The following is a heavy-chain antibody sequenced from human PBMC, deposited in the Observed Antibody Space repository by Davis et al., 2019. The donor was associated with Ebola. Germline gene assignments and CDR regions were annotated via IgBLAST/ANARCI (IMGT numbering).Heavy chain of an antibody. CDR2: IWYDGSNK. CDR1: GFTFSSYG. D-gene: IGHD6-19*01. Sequence: GESLKISCAASGFTFSSYGMHWVRQAPGKGLEWVAVIWYDGSNKYYADSVKGRFTISRDNSQNTLSLQMNSLRAEDTAVYYCAREARAVAGTTPYYYYYGMDVWGKGTTVTVSS. CDR3: AREARAVAGTTPYYYYYGMDV. J-gene: IGHJ6*04. V-gene: IGHV3-33*01.